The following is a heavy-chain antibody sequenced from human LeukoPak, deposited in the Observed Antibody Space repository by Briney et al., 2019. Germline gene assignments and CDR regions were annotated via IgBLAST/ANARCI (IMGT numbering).Heavy chain of an antibody. CDR1: GFTVSSNY. D-gene: IGHD3-10*01. CDR3: ARALNYYGSGSYYKSWYFDL. J-gene: IGHJ2*01. CDR2: IYSGGST. V-gene: IGHV3-53*01. Sequence: PGGSLRLSCAASGFTVSSNYMSWVRQDPGKGLECVSVIYSGGSTYYADSVKGRFTISRDNSKNTLYLQMNSLRAEDTAVYYCARALNYYGSGSYYKSWYFDLWGRGTLVTVSS.